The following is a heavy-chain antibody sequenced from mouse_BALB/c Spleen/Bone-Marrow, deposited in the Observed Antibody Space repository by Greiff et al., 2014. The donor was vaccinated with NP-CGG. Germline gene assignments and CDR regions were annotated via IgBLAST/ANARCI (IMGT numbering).Heavy chain of an antibody. V-gene: IGHV1S81*02. CDR3: ARGRPSAMDY. J-gene: IGHJ4*01. CDR1: GYTFTSYW. CDR2: INPSNGRT. Sequence: QVQLQQSGAELVKPGASVKLSCKASGYTFTSYWMHWVKQRPGQGLEWIGEINPSNGRTNYNVKFKSKATLTVDKSSSTAYMQLSSLTSEDSAVYYCARGRPSAMDYWGQGTSVTVSS.